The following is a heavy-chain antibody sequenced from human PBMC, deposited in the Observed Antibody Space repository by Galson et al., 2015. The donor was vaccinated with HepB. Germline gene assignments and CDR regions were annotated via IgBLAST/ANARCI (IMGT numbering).Heavy chain of an antibody. J-gene: IGHJ2*01. CDR2: TYYRSKWYN. CDR1: GDSVSSNSAA. V-gene: IGHV6-1*01. Sequence: CAISGDSVSSNSAAWNWIRQSPSRGLEWLGRTYYRSKWYNDYAVSVKSRITINPDTSKNQFSLQLNSVTPEDTAVYYCARGDSSGWTGSKYFDLWGRGTLVTVSS. CDR3: ARGDSSGWTGSKYFDL. D-gene: IGHD6-19*01.